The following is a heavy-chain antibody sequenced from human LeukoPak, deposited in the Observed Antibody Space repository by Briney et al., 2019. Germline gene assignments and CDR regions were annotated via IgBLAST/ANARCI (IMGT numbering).Heavy chain of an antibody. CDR1: GYTFSNHG. Sequence: ASVKVSCKAPGYTFSNHGFNWVRPAPGQGLEWMGWIYNGNTDYAQNLQGRLTMTTNTSTSTAYMELRSLRFDDTAVYYCARDLGAGRSDPWGQGTLVTVSS. D-gene: IGHD1-26*01. V-gene: IGHV1-18*01. CDR3: ARDLGAGRSDP. CDR2: IYNGNT. J-gene: IGHJ5*02.